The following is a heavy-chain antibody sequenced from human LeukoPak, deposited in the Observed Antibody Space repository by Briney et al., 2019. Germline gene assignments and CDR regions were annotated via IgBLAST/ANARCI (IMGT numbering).Heavy chain of an antibody. V-gene: IGHV1-69*05. D-gene: IGHD6-6*01. CDR3: ATYEYSSSSPTYYYYMDV. J-gene: IGHJ6*03. CDR1: GYTFTAYY. Sequence: ASVKVSCKTSGYTFTAYYMHWVRQAPGQGLEWMGGIIPIFGTANYAQKFQGRVTITTDESTSTAYMELSSLRSEDTAVYYCATYEYSSSSPTYYYYMDVWGKGTTVTVSS. CDR2: IIPIFGTA.